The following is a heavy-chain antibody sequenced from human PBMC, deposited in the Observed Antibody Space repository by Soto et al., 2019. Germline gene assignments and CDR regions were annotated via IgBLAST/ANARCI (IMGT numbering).Heavy chain of an antibody. D-gene: IGHD6-6*01. Sequence: GGSLRLSCAASGFTVSSNYMNWVRQGPGKGLEWVSYISSSSNTIYYADSVKGRFSISRDNAKSSLYLQMNSLRDEDTAVYYCARMDSNSFRFANYYYGMAVWGQGTTVTVSS. J-gene: IGHJ6*02. V-gene: IGHV3-48*02. CDR3: ARMDSNSFRFANYYYGMAV. CDR2: ISSSSNTI. CDR1: GFTVSSNY.